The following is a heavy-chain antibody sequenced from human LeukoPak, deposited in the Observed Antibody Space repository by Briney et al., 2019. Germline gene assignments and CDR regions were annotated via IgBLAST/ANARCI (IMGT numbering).Heavy chain of an antibody. CDR1: GYTFTSYY. Sequence: GASVKVSCKASGYTFTSYYMHWVRQAPGQGLEWMGIINPSGGSTSYAQKFQGRVTMTRDMSTSTVYMELSSLRSEDTAVYYCARERTPYYDSSGYSYGMDVWGKGTTVTISS. J-gene: IGHJ6*04. CDR2: INPSGGST. CDR3: ARERTPYYDSSGYSYGMDV. V-gene: IGHV1-46*01. D-gene: IGHD3-22*01.